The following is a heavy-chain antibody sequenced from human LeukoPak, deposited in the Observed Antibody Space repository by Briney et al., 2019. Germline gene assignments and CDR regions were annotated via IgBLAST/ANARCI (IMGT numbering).Heavy chain of an antibody. CDR3: ARAKVFWSGSPF. CDR1: GFTFSTYS. V-gene: IGHV3-21*01. CDR2: ISSSTYYI. J-gene: IGHJ4*02. D-gene: IGHD3-3*01. Sequence: PGGSLRLSCAASGFTFSTYSMNWVREARGKGGEGVSSISSSTYYIYYTDSVKGRFTISRDNAKNSLYLQMNSLSAEDTAVYYCARAKVFWSGSPFWGQGTLVTVSS.